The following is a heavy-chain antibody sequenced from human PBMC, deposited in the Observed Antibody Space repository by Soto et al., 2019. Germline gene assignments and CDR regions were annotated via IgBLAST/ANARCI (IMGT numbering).Heavy chain of an antibody. CDR2: IIPIFGTA. J-gene: IGHJ4*02. V-gene: IGHV1-69*12. D-gene: IGHD4-17*01. CDR3: ARVNGVGYDYGDYASYFDY. Sequence: QVQLVQSGAEVKKPGSSVKVSCKASGGTFSSYAISWVRQAPGQGLEWMGGIIPIFGTANYAQKFQGRVTITADESTSTADMELSSLRSEDTAVYYCARVNGVGYDYGDYASYFDYWGQGTLVTVSS. CDR1: GGTFSSYA.